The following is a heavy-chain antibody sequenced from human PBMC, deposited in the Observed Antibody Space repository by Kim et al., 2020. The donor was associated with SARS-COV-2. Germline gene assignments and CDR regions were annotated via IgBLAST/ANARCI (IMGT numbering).Heavy chain of an antibody. Sequence: RFTISRDNAKNSLYLQMNSLRAEDTALYYCAKDTPSYSSGWYYYYYGMDVWGQGTTVTVSS. CDR3: AKDTPSYSSGWYYYYYGMDV. J-gene: IGHJ6*02. D-gene: IGHD6-19*01. V-gene: IGHV3-9*01.